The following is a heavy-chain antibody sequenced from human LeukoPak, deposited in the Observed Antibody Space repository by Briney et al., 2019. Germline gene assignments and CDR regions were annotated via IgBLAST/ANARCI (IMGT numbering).Heavy chain of an antibody. CDR1: GYSISSGYY. Sequence: SETLSLTCTVSGYSISSGYYWGWIRQPPGKGLEWIGSIYHSGSTYYNPSLKSRVTISVDTSKNQFSLKLSSVTAADTAVYYCAKGSGSTEKSSKIGYFDYWGQGTLVTVSS. CDR3: AKGSGSTEKSSKIGYFDY. D-gene: IGHD3-10*01. J-gene: IGHJ4*02. V-gene: IGHV4-38-2*02. CDR2: IYHSGST.